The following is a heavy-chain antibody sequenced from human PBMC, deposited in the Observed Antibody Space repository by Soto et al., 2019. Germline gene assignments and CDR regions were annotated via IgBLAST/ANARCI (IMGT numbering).Heavy chain of an antibody. CDR2: ISGSGGST. CDR1: GFTFSSYA. CDR3: AKETVVVVGDNWFDP. V-gene: IGHV3-23*01. J-gene: IGHJ5*02. Sequence: GASVKGSCAASGFTFSSYAMSWVRQAPGKGLEWVSAISGSGGSTYYADSVKGRFTISRDNSKNTLYLQMNSLRAEDTAVYYCAKETVVVVGDNWFDPWGQGTLVTVSS. D-gene: IGHD2-15*01.